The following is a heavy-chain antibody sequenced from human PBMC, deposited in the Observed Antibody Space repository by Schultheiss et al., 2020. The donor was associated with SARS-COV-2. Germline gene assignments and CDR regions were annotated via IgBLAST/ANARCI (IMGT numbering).Heavy chain of an antibody. V-gene: IGHV4-61*01. J-gene: IGHJ4*02. CDR1: GGSVSSGSYY. Sequence: SETLSLTCSVSGGSVSSGSYYWTWIRQSPGRGLEWIGYIYHSGGTRYHPSLKSRVAISLDTSKNQFSLKLSSVSAADTAVYYCARWNDFLTGCFDYWGQGTLVTVSS. D-gene: IGHD3-9*01. CDR3: ARWNDFLTGCFDY. CDR2: IYHSGGT.